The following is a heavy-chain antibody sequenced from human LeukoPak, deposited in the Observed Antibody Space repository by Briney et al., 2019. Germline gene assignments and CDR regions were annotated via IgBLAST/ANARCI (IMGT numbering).Heavy chain of an antibody. J-gene: IGHJ3*02. CDR3: ARHDHYYDILTGYRSDAFDI. Sequence: SETLSLACTVSGGSISSYYWSWIRQPPGKGLEWIGYIYYSGSTNYNPSLKSRVTISVDTSKNQFSLKLSSVTAADTAVYYCARHDHYYDILTGYRSDAFDIWGQGTMVTVSS. CDR1: GGSISSYY. D-gene: IGHD3-9*01. CDR2: IYYSGST. V-gene: IGHV4-59*08.